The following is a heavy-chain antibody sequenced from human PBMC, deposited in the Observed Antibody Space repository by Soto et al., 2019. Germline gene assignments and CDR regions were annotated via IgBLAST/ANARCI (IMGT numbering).Heavy chain of an antibody. D-gene: IGHD3-9*01. V-gene: IGHV1-46*01. CDR1: GYTFTSYY. CDR3: ARDGPSGYDILAAFGPAYYSYGREF. CDR2: INPSGGST. J-gene: IGHJ6*04. Sequence: ASVKVSCKASGYTFTSYYMHWVRQAPGQGLEWMGIINPSGGSTSYAQKFQGRVTMTRDTSTSTVYMELSSLRSEDTAVYYCARDGPSGYDILAAFGPAYYSYGREFSGK.